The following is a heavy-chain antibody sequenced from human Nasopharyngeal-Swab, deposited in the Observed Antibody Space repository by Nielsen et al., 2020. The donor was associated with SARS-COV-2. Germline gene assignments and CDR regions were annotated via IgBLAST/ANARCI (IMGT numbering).Heavy chain of an antibody. Sequence: GGSLRLYCAVSGFTFSTYWMQWVRQVPGKGLVWVSCISGDGSATSYADSVKGRFTISRDNAKNTLYLQMNSLRAEDTAVYYCTRTEDSLAGMEVWGQGTTVTVSS. D-gene: IGHD3-22*01. V-gene: IGHV3-74*01. CDR3: TRTEDSLAGMEV. CDR2: ISGDGSAT. CDR1: GFTFSTYW. J-gene: IGHJ6*02.